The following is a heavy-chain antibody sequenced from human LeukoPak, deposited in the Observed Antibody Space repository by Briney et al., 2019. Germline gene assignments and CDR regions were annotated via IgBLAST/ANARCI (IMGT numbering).Heavy chain of an antibody. Sequence: GASVKVSCKASGYTFTGYYMHWVRQAPGQGLEWTGWINPNSGGTNYAQKFQGRVTMTRDTSISTAYMELSRLRSDDTAVYYCARETLGYCSGGSCFEFDYWGQGTLVTVSS. V-gene: IGHV1-2*02. J-gene: IGHJ4*02. CDR2: INPNSGGT. CDR3: ARETLGYCSGGSCFEFDY. D-gene: IGHD2-15*01. CDR1: GYTFTGYY.